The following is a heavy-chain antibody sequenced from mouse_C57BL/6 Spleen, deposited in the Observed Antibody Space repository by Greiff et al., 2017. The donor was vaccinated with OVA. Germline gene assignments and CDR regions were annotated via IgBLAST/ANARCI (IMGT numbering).Heavy chain of an antibody. D-gene: IGHD4-1*01. J-gene: IGHJ2*01. Sequence: QVQLQQSGPELVKPGASVKISCKASGYAFSSSWMNWVKQRPGKGLEWIGRIYPGDGDTNYNGKFKGKATLTADKSSSTAYMQLSSLTSEDSAVYFCAREGGGSNWDPFDYWGQGTTLTVSS. CDR1: GYAFSSSW. CDR3: AREGGGSNWDPFDY. CDR2: IYPGDGDT. V-gene: IGHV1-82*01.